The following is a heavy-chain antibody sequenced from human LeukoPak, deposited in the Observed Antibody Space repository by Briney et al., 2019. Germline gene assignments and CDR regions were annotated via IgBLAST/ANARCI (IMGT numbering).Heavy chain of an antibody. J-gene: IGHJ4*02. CDR2: ISAYNGNT. CDR1: GYTFTSYG. CDR3: ATGEDYYGSGSSFDY. Sequence: ASVKVSCKASGYTFTSYGISWVRQAPGQGLEWMGWISAYNGNTNYAQKLQGRVTMTTDTSTSTAYMELRSLRSDDTAVYYCATGEDYYGSGSSFDYWGQGTLVTVSS. V-gene: IGHV1-18*01. D-gene: IGHD3-10*01.